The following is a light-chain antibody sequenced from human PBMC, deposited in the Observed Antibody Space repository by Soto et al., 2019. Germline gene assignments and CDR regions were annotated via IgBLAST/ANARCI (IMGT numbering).Light chain of an antibody. J-gene: IGLJ3*02. CDR2: GDN. CDR3: YSYAGRNIWV. V-gene: IGLV1-40*01. Sequence: QSVLTQPPSVSGAPGQRVSISCTGSTSNIGAPYDVHWYQHLPGTAPKLLIYGDNNRPSGVPDRFSGSKSGTSASLAITRLQAEDEADYYCYSYAGRNIWVFGGGTKGTVL. CDR1: TSNIGAPYD.